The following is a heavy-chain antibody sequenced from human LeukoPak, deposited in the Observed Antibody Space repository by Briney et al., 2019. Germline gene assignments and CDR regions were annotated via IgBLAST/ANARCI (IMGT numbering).Heavy chain of an antibody. D-gene: IGHD6-19*01. Sequence: QPGRSLRLSCAASGFTFSSYGMHWVRQAPGKGLEWVAVISYDGSNKYYADSVKGRFTISRDNSKNTLYLQMNSLRAEDTAVYYCAKYSSGWPSYFDYWGQGTLVTVSS. J-gene: IGHJ4*02. CDR2: ISYDGSNK. CDR3: AKYSSGWPSYFDY. CDR1: GFTFSSYG. V-gene: IGHV3-30*18.